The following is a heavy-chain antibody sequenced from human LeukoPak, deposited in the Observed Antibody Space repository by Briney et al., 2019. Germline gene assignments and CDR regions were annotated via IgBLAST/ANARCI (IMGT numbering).Heavy chain of an antibody. CDR3: AKDHANTPVVTN. J-gene: IGHJ4*02. CDR1: GFTFSSYW. V-gene: IGHV3-74*01. D-gene: IGHD2-21*02. Sequence: GGSLRLSCAASGFTFSSYWMHWVRQAPGKGLVWVSRINSDGSSTSYADSVKGRFTISRDNSKNTVDLQMNNLRVDDTAIYYCAKDHANTPVVTNWGQGILVSVSS. CDR2: INSDGSST.